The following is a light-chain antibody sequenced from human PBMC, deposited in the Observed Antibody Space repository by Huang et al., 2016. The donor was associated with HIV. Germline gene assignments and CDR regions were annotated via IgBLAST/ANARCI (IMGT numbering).Light chain of an antibody. CDR3: QQYNNLRYT. J-gene: IGKJ2*01. CDR2: GAS. CDR1: QRVSSY. Sequence: EIVLTQSPGTLSLSPGERANLSCRASQRVSSYLAWYQQKPGQAPRLLIYGASSRATGIPDRFRGSGSGTDFTLTISRLEPEDFAVYYCQQYNNLRYTFGQGTKLEIK. V-gene: IGKV3-20*01.